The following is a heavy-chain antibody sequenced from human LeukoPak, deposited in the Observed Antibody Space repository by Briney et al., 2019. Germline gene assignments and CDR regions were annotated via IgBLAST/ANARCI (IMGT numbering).Heavy chain of an antibody. V-gene: IGHV4-4*07. D-gene: IGHD3-22*01. CDR2: IYTSGNP. CDR3: ARDGPYFYDSSGHGDY. J-gene: IGHJ4*02. CDR1: GGSISSFY. Sequence: SETLSLTCAVSGGSISSFYWSWIRQSAGKGLEWIGRIYTSGNPTYNPSLKSRVSMSIDISKNQFSLKLTSVTAADTAVYYCARDGPYFYDSSGHGDYWGQGALVIVSS.